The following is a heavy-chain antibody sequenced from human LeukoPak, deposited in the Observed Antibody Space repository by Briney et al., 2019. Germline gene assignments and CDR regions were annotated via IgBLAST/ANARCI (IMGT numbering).Heavy chain of an antibody. CDR1: GGTFSSYA. J-gene: IGHJ4*02. CDR3: AHEGYYFDY. Sequence: AASVKVSCKASGGTFSSYAISWVRQAPGQGLEWMGGIIPIFGTANYAQKFQGRVTITADESTSTAYKELSSLRSEDTAVYYCAHEGYYFDYWGQGTLVTVSS. V-gene: IGHV1-69*13. CDR2: IIPIFGTA.